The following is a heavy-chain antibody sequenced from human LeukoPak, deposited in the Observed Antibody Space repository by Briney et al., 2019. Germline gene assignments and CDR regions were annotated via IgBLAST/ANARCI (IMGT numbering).Heavy chain of an antibody. V-gene: IGHV3-23*01. CDR1: GFTFSSYA. D-gene: IGHD2-2*01. J-gene: IGHJ5*02. CDR2: ISASGGTT. Sequence: PGGSLRLSCAASGFTFSSYAMSGVRQVPGKGLEWVSAISASGGTTYYADSVKGRFTISRDNSKNTLYLQTSSLRAEDTAVYYCAKEPREYCSSTSCPNWIDPWGQGTLVTVSS. CDR3: AKEPREYCSSTSCPNWIDP.